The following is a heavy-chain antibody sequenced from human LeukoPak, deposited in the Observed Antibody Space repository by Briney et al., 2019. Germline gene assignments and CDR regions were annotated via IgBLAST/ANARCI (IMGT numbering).Heavy chain of an antibody. V-gene: IGHV4-39*07. CDR2: IYYSGST. CDR1: GGSISSSSYY. D-gene: IGHD3-22*01. CDR3: ARGRPIYDSSGYYWDFDY. Sequence: KPSETLSLTCTVSGGSISSSSYYWGWIRQPPGKGLEWIGSIYYSGSTNYNPSLKSRVTISVDTSKNQFSLKLSSVTAADTAVYYCARGRPIYDSSGYYWDFDYWGQGTLVTVSS. J-gene: IGHJ4*02.